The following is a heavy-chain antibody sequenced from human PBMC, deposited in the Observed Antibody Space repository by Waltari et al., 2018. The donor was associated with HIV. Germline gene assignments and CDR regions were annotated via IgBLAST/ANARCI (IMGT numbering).Heavy chain of an antibody. J-gene: IGHJ4*02. D-gene: IGHD4-17*01. Sequence: QVQLVQSGAEVKKPGSSVKVSCKASGGTFSSYAISWVRQAPGQGLEWMGGIIPIFGTANYAQKFQGRVTITADKSTSTAYMELSSLRSEDTAVYYCASSYGDYVRVYYYFDYWGQGTLVTVSS. CDR1: GGTFSSYA. CDR3: ASSYGDYVRVYYYFDY. CDR2: IIPIFGTA. V-gene: IGHV1-69*06.